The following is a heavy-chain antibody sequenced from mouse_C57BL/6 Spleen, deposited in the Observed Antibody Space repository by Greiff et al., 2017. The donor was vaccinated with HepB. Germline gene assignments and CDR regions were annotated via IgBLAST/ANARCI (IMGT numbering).Heavy chain of an antibody. CDR2: ISSGGSYT. Sequence: EVQLQESGGDLVKPGGSLKLSCAASGFTFSSYGMSWVRQTPDKRLEWVATISSGGSYTYYPDSVKGRFTISRDNAKNTLYLQMSSLKSEDTAMYYCARSLNYYGSSYSVWGTGTTVTVSS. V-gene: IGHV5-6*01. CDR3: ARSLNYYGSSYSV. J-gene: IGHJ1*03. CDR1: GFTFSSYG. D-gene: IGHD1-1*01.